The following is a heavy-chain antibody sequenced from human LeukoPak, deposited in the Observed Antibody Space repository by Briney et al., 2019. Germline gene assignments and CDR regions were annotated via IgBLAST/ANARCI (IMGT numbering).Heavy chain of an antibody. J-gene: IGHJ4*02. CDR1: GGSFSGYY. CDR2: INHSGST. V-gene: IGHV4-34*01. CDR3: ARPGGMRPGYPLY. Sequence: PSETLSLTCAVYGGSFSGYYWSWIRQPPGKGLEWIGEINHSGSTNYNPSLKSRVTISVDTSKNQFSLKLSSVTAADTAVYYCARPGGMRPGYPLYWGQGTLVTVSS. D-gene: IGHD3-9*01.